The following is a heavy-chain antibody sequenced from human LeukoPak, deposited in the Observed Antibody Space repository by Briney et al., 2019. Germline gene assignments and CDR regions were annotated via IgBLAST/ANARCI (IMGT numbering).Heavy chain of an antibody. D-gene: IGHD5-18*01. CDR3: AAGYSYGPLRFDY. J-gene: IGHJ4*02. CDR1: GGSISSYY. Sequence: PSETLPLTCTVSGGSISSYYWSWIRQPPGKGLEWIGYIYYSGSTNYNPSLKSRVTISVDTSKNQFSLKLSSVTAADTAVYYCAAGYSYGPLRFDYWGQGTLVTVSS. CDR2: IYYSGST. V-gene: IGHV4-59*01.